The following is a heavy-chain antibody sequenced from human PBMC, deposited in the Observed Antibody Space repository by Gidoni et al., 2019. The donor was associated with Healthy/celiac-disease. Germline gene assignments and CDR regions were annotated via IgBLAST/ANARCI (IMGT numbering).Heavy chain of an antibody. CDR2: IDWDDDK. CDR1: GFSLSTRGMC. D-gene: IGHD3-10*01. V-gene: IGHV2-70*01. Sequence: QVTLRESGPALVTPTQTLTLNCTFSGFSLSTRGMCVSWIRPPPGKALEWLALIDWDDDKYYSASLKTRLTISKDTSKNQVVLTMTNMDPVDTATYYCARIRSSGSYNDAFDIWGQGTMVTVSS. J-gene: IGHJ3*02. CDR3: ARIRSSGSYNDAFDI.